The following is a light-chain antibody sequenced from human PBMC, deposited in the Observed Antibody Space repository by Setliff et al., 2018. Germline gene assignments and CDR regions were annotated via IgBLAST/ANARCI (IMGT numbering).Light chain of an antibody. J-gene: IGLJ2*01. CDR2: EVT. V-gene: IGLV2-14*01. Sequence: LTQPASVSGSPGQSITISCSGTIGDVGAYDFVSWYQHHPGKAPKLVIYEVTNRPSGVSNRFSGSKSGNTASLTISGLQPEDEADYYCSSNTNSDTLFVFGGGTK. CDR3: SSNTNSDTLFV. CDR1: IGDVGAYDF.